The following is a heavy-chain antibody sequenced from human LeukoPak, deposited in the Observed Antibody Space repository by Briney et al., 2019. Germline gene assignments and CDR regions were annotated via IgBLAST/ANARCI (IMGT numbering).Heavy chain of an antibody. D-gene: IGHD2-21*02. V-gene: IGHV3-74*01. CDR1: GITVSTFW. CDR3: VTDRYGDSAFGD. J-gene: IGHJ4*02. Sequence: GGSLRLSCAASGITVSTFWMHWVRQAPGEGLVWVSRINTDGSVTNYADSVEGRFTISRDNAKNMLYLQMNDLRAEDTAVYYCVTDRYGDSAFGDWGQGTLVTVSS. CDR2: INTDGSVT.